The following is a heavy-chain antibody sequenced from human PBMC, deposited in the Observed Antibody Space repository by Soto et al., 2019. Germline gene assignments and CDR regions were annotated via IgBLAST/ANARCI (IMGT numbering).Heavy chain of an antibody. J-gene: IGHJ4*02. D-gene: IGHD5-12*01. V-gene: IGHV4-59*01. CDR1: GGSISGYY. CDR3: AKYRRTDAEGYRLDF. CDR2: VYYSGST. Sequence: KAWETLSLTCTLSGGSISGYYWSWIRQPPGKGLEWIGYVYYSGSTKCNPSLESRVTISVDMSNNQFSLMLTSVTAADTAVYYCAKYRRTDAEGYRLDFWGQGTLVTVSS.